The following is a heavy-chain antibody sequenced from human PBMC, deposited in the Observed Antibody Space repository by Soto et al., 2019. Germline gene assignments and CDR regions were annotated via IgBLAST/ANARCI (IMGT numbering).Heavy chain of an antibody. CDR1: GGSFSGYY. Sequence: SETLSLTCAVYGGSFSGYYWSWIRQPPGKGLEWIGEINHSGSTNYNPSLKSRVTISVDTSKNQFSLKLSSVTAADTAVYYCARLAIASAGKEAPGYWGQGTLVTVSS. V-gene: IGHV4-34*01. D-gene: IGHD6-13*01. CDR2: INHSGST. CDR3: ARLAIASAGKEAPGY. J-gene: IGHJ4*02.